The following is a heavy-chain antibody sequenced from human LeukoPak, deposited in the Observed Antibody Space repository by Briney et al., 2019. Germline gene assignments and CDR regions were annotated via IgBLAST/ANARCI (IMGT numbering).Heavy chain of an antibody. D-gene: IGHD2-15*01. CDR1: GYTFTSYG. CDR2: ISAYNGNT. J-gene: IGHJ6*03. CDR3: ASGYCSGGSCHNYYYYMDV. V-gene: IGHV1-18*01. Sequence: ASVKVSCKASGYTFTSYGISWMRQAPGQGLEWMGWISAYNGNTNYAQKLQGRVTMPTDTSTSTAYMELRSLRSDDTAVYYCASGYCSGGSCHNYYYYMDVWGKGTTVTVSS.